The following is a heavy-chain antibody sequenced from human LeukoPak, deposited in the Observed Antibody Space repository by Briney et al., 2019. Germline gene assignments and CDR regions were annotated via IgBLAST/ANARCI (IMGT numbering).Heavy chain of an antibody. D-gene: IGHD2-2*01. CDR1: GFTFSSYW. Sequence: PGGSLRLSCAASGFTFSSYWMSWVRQAPGKGLEWVANIKQDGSEKYYVDSVKGRFTISRDNAKNSLYLQMNSLRAEDTAVYYCARIGVVPAAITAFDIWGQGTMVTVSS. CDR3: ARIGVVPAAITAFDI. V-gene: IGHV3-7*01. J-gene: IGHJ3*02. CDR2: IKQDGSEK.